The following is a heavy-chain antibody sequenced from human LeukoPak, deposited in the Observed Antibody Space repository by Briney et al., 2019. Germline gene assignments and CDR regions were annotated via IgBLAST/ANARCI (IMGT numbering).Heavy chain of an antibody. Sequence: GGSLRLACAAAGLTFSSYRINWVRQAPGNWLEWVSSISSSSSYIYHADSVKGRFTISRDNAKNSLYLQMNSLRAEDTAVYYCASPTVTAGDYWGQGTLVTVSS. J-gene: IGHJ4*02. V-gene: IGHV3-21*01. CDR2: ISSSSSYI. D-gene: IGHD4-17*01. CDR3: ASPTVTAGDY. CDR1: GLTFSSYR.